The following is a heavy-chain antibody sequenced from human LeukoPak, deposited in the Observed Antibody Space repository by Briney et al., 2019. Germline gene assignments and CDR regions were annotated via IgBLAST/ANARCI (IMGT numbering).Heavy chain of an antibody. CDR2: IYPGDSDT. D-gene: IGHD6-13*01. J-gene: IGHJ4*02. CDR1: GYSFTSYW. CDR3: ARRPAAAGVTFDY. V-gene: IGHV5-51*01. Sequence: GESLKISCKGSGYSFTSYWIGWVRQMPGKGLEWMGIIYPGDSDTRYSPSFQGQVTISADKSISTAYLQWSSLRASDTAMYYCARRPAAAGVTFDYWGQGTLVTVSS.